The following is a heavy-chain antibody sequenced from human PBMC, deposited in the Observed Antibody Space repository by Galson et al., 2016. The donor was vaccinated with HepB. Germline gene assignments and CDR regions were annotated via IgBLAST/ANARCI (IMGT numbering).Heavy chain of an antibody. CDR2: VSTDGRST. J-gene: IGHJ4*02. V-gene: IGHV3-74*01. CDR3: ARAPPLPATVGGYDS. CDR1: GFSLSRYW. Sequence: SLRLSCAASGFSLSRYWMHWVRQAPGKGPVWVSRVSTDGRSTNYADSVKGRFTISRDNAKHTLYLEMNSLRAEDTAVYYCARAPPLPATVGGYDSWGQGILVTVSS. D-gene: IGHD2-2*01.